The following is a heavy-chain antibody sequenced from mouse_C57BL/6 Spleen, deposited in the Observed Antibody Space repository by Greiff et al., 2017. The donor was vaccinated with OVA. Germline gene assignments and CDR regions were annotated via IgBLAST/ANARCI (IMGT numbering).Heavy chain of an antibody. V-gene: IGHV5-16*01. Sequence: EVKVVESEGGLVQPGSSMKLSCTASGFTFSDYYMAWVRQVPEKGLEWVANINYDGSSTYYLDSLKSRFIISRDNAKNILYLQLSSLKSEDTATYYCAREGGYYYGSSSYWYFDVWGTGTTVTVSS. D-gene: IGHD1-1*01. CDR1: GFTFSDYY. J-gene: IGHJ1*03. CDR3: AREGGYYYGSSSYWYFDV. CDR2: INYDGSST.